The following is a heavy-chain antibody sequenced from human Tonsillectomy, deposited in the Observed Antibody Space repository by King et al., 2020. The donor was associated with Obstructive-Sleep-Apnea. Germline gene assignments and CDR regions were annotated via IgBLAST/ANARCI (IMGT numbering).Heavy chain of an antibody. V-gene: IGHV3-9*01. D-gene: IGHD3-16*01. Sequence: VQLVESGGGLVQPGRSLRLACLASGFSFDDYAMHWVRHAPGKGLEWVSGINWNSGYISYADSVKGRFTISRDNAKNSLYLQMNSLRAEDTALYHCVKDRAGGIPDAFDIWGQGTIVTVSS. CDR1: GFSFDDYA. CDR2: INWNSGYI. CDR3: VKDRAGGIPDAFDI. J-gene: IGHJ3*02.